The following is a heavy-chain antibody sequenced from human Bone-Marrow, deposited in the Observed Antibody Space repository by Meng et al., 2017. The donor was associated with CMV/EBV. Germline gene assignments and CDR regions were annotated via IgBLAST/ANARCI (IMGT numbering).Heavy chain of an antibody. CDR3: ARRYSYGLYYFDY. CDR2: MNPNSGNT. D-gene: IGHD6-19*01. CDR1: GGTFSSYA. J-gene: IGHJ4*02. Sequence: ASVKVSCKASGGTFSSYAINWVRQATGQGLEWMGWMNPNSGNTGYAQKFQGRVTMTRNTSISTAYMELSSLRSEDTAVYYCARRYSYGLYYFDYGGQGTLVTVSS. V-gene: IGHV1-8*02.